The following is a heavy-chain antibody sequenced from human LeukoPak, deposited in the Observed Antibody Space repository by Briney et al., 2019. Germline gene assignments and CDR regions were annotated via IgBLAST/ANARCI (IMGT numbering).Heavy chain of an antibody. J-gene: IGHJ3*02. D-gene: IGHD3-9*01. CDR1: GLTFSGSA. V-gene: IGHV3-73*01. Sequence: PGGSLRLSCAASGLTFSGSAMHWVRQASGKGLEWVGRIRSKANSYATAYAASVKGRFTISRDDSKNTAYLQMNSLKTEDTAVYYCTRRYDILTGYYGGAFDIWGQGTMVTVSS. CDR2: IRSKANSYAT. CDR3: TRRYDILTGYYGGAFDI.